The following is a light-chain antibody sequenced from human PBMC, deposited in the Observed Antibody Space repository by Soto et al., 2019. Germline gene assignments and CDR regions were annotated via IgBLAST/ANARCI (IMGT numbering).Light chain of an antibody. J-gene: IGLJ1*01. Sequence: QSVLTQPPSASGSPGQSVTISCTGTSRDVGGYNYVSWYQQHPGKAPKLMIYDVSKRPSGVPARFSGSKSGNTASLTVSGLQAEDEADYYCSSYAGTHNVFGTGTKVTVL. CDR3: SSYAGTHNV. CDR1: SRDVGGYNY. V-gene: IGLV2-8*01. CDR2: DVS.